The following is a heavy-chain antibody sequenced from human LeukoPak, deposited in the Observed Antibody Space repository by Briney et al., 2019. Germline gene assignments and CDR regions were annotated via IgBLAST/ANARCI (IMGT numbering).Heavy chain of an antibody. J-gene: IGHJ4*02. V-gene: IGHV3-30-3*01. D-gene: IGHD6-6*01. CDR2: ISYDGSNK. CDR1: GFTFSSYA. CDR3: ARDHSSSYVSDYFDY. Sequence: GGSLRLSCAASGFTFSSYAMHWVRQAPGKGLEWVAVISYDGSNKYYADSVKGRFTISRDNSKNTLYLQLNTLRAEATAVYYCARDHSSSYVSDYFDYWGPGTLVTVSS.